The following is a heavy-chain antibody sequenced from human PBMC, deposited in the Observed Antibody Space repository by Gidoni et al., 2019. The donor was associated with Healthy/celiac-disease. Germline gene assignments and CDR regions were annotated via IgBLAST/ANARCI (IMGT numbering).Heavy chain of an antibody. V-gene: IGHV3-9*01. J-gene: IGHJ3*02. CDR3: AKGSDSSGYYYGHGAFDI. Sequence: EVQLVESGGGLVQHGLSLRLPCAASGFTFHDYAVHWGRQAPGTGLEWVSGISWNSGSIGYADSVKGRFTISRDNAKNSLYLQMNSLRAEDTALYYCAKGSDSSGYYYGHGAFDIWGQGTMVTVSS. D-gene: IGHD3-22*01. CDR2: ISWNSGSI. CDR1: GFTFHDYA.